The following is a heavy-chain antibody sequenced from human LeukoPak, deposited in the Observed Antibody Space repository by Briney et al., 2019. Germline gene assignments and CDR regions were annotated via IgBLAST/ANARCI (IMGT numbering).Heavy chain of an antibody. CDR2: MSPDSGGT. CDR3: VKDLYMAAPSPDY. J-gene: IGHJ4*02. D-gene: IGHD6-13*01. V-gene: IGHV1-2*02. CDR1: GYAFTDYN. Sequence: ASVKASCKASGYAFTDYNMHWVRQAPGQGPEWMGWMSPDSGGTDYAQKFQGRVTMTRDTSITTAYMELTRLTSDDTAVYYCVKDLYMAAPSPDYWGQGTPVTVSS.